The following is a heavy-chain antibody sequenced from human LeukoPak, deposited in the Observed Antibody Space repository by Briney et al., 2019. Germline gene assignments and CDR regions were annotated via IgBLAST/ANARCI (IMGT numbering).Heavy chain of an antibody. V-gene: IGHV4-59*01. D-gene: IGHD6-13*01. J-gene: IGHJ4*02. CDR2: IYYSGST. CDR1: GGSISRYY. Sequence: PSETLTLTCTVSGGSISRYYWSWIRQPPGKGLEGIGYIYYSGSTNYNPSLKSRVTISVETPKDQFSLKLSSVTAADTAVYYCARDWRIGSSWWIDYWGQGTLVTVSS. CDR3: ARDWRIGSSWWIDY.